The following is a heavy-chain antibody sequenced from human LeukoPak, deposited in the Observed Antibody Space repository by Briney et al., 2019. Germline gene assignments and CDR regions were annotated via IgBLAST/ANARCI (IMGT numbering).Heavy chain of an antibody. CDR1: GGSFSGYY. V-gene: IGHV4-34*01. CDR2: INHSGST. D-gene: IGHD6-25*01. Sequence: KPSETLSLTCAVYGGSFSGYYWSWIRQPPGKGLEWIGEINHSGSTNYNPSLKSRVTISVHTSKNQCSLKLSSVIAADTAVYYSARAPTGSGDYWGQGTLVTVSS. CDR3: ARAPTGSGDY. J-gene: IGHJ4*02.